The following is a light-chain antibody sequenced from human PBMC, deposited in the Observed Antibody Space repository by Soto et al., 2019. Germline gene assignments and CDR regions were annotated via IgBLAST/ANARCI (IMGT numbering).Light chain of an antibody. V-gene: IGKV1-33*01. CDR1: QDITNY. CDR2: DVS. Sequence: DIQMTQSPSSLSASVGDRVTINCQASQDITNYLNWYQQKPGKAPKLLIYDVSKLETGVPSRFSGSGSGTDFTFTISSLQPEDIATYFCQQYDDLPITFGQGTRLEIK. J-gene: IGKJ5*01. CDR3: QQYDDLPIT.